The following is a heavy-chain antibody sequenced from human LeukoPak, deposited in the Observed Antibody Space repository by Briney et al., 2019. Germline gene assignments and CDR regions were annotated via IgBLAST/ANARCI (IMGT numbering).Heavy chain of an antibody. J-gene: IGHJ4*02. Sequence: PGRSLRLSCAASGFTFSSYAMHWVRQAPGKGLEWVAVISYDGSNKYYADSVKGRFTISRDNSKNTLYLQMNSLRAEDTAVYYWAKVYRPYGDFHSFDYWGQGTLVTVSS. CDR2: ISYDGSNK. D-gene: IGHD4-17*01. CDR3: AKVYRPYGDFHSFDY. V-gene: IGHV3-30-3*01. CDR1: GFTFSSYA.